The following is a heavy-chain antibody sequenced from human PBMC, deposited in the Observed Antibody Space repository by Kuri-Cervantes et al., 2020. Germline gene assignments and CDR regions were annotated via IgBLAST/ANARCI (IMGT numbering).Heavy chain of an antibody. Sequence: GGSLRLSCAGSGYTFSRNWMHWVRQAPGRGLVWVSRINSDGSSTSYADSVKGRFTISRDNAKNTLYLQMNSLRAEDTAVYYCAREEVVFFDYYGMDVWGQGTTVTVSS. CDR2: INSDGSST. V-gene: IGHV3-74*01. J-gene: IGHJ6*02. CDR3: AREEVVFFDYYGMDV. CDR1: GYTFSRNW. D-gene: IGHD2-15*01.